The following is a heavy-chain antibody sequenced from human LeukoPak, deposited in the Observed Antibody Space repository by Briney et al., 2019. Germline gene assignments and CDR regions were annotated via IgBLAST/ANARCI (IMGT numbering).Heavy chain of an antibody. J-gene: IGHJ6*03. CDR2: ISHSGRT. V-gene: IGHV4-34*01. D-gene: IGHD6-19*01. CDR3: ARDPAKALAGYYYYYMDV. CDR1: GGSFSGYS. Sequence: SETLSLTCAVYGGSFSGYSWSWIRQPPGKGLEWIGEISHSGRTNNNPSLKSRVTISVDTSKNQFSLKLNSVTAADTAVYYCARDPAKALAGYYYYYMDVWGKGTTVTVSS.